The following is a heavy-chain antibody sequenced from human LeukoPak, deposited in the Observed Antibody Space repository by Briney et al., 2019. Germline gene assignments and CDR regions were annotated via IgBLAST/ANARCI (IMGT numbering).Heavy chain of an antibody. D-gene: IGHD4-23*01. V-gene: IGHV1-24*01. CDR1: GYTLTELS. Sequence: ASVKVSCKVSGYTLTELSMHWVRQAPGKGLEWMGGFDPKDGETLYAQKFQGRVTMTEDTSTDTAYMELSSLRSEDTAVYYCATNVAAWTVGVGELGDPQYFDYWGQGTLVTVSS. CDR3: ATNVAAWTVGVGELGDPQYFDY. CDR2: FDPKDGET. J-gene: IGHJ4*02.